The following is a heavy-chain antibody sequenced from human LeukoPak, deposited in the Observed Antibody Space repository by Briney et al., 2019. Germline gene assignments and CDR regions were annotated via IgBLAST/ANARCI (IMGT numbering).Heavy chain of an antibody. CDR1: GFTFSSYA. D-gene: IGHD2-15*01. J-gene: IGHJ3*02. V-gene: IGHV3-30*04. Sequence: GRSLRLSCAASGFTFSSYAMHWVRQAPGKGLEWVAVISYDGSNKYYADSVKGRFTISRDNSKNTLYLQMNSLRAEDTAVYYCASIVVVVAATPEPEAFGIWGQGTMVTVSS. CDR2: ISYDGSNK. CDR3: ASIVVVVAATPEPEAFGI.